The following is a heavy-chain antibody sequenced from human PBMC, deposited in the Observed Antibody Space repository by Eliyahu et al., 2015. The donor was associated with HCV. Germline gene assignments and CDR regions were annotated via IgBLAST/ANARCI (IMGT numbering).Heavy chain of an antibody. Sequence: QVQLVQSGAEVKKPGASXKVSCKASGYTFTNYYMHWVRQAPGQGLEWMGIINPSGGXTNYAQKFQGRVTMTRDTSTSTVYMELSNLRSDDTAVYYCARDSYGSGDYWGQGTQVTVSS. CDR2: INPSGGXT. J-gene: IGHJ4*02. D-gene: IGHD2-8*01. CDR1: GYTFTNYY. CDR3: ARDSYGSGDY. V-gene: IGHV1-46*01.